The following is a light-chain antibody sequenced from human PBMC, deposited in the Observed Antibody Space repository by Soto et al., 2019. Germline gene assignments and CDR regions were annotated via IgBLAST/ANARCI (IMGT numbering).Light chain of an antibody. CDR3: QQRSKWPLEPP. CDR1: QGVSSY. CDR2: DVS. J-gene: IGKJ4*01. Sequence: EIMMTQSPATLSVSPCERATLSCRGIQGVSSYLAWYRQQPGKAPRVLMYDVSVRATGILARLSGSGSGTDFTLTISSIETEDFAVYSCQQRSKWPLEPPFGGGTKVDI. V-gene: IGKV3-11*01.